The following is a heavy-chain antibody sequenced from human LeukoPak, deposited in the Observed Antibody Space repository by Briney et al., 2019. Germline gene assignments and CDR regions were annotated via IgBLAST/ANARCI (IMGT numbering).Heavy chain of an antibody. J-gene: IGHJ4*02. CDR3: ARDPPGAHFDY. D-gene: IGHD7-27*01. Sequence: GGSLRLSCAASGFTFSSYAMSWVRQAPGKGLEWVSYISSSSSNIFYADSFKGRFTISRDNAQNSLYLQMNSLRVEDTAVYYCARDPPGAHFDYWGQGTLVTVSS. V-gene: IGHV3-21*01. CDR2: ISSSSSNI. CDR1: GFTFSSYA.